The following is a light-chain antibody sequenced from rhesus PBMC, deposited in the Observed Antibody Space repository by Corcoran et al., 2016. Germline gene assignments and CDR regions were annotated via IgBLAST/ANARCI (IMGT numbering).Light chain of an antibody. J-gene: IGKJ1*01. CDR3: LPYSSSPWT. V-gene: IGKV1-22*01. CDR1: QSISSW. Sequence: DIQMTQSPSSLSASVGDTVTITCRASQSISSWLDWYQQKPGKAPKVLIYKAFRLQSGVPSRFSGSGSGTDFTLHISSLQPEYFASYYCLPYSSSPWTFGQGTKVEIK. CDR2: KAF.